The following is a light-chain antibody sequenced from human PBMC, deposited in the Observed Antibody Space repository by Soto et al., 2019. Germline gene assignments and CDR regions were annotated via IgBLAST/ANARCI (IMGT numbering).Light chain of an antibody. CDR3: QQYNSYS. CDR1: QGISSA. J-gene: IGKJ1*01. V-gene: IGKV1-13*02. Sequence: AIQLTQSPSSLSASVGDRVTITCRASQGISSALAWYQQKPGKAPNVLIYDASNLESGVPSRFSGSGSGTDFTLTISSLQPEDFATYYCQQYNSYSFGQGTKVDIK. CDR2: DAS.